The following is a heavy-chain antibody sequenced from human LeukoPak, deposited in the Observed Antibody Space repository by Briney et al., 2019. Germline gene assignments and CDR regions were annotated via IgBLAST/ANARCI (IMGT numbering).Heavy chain of an antibody. V-gene: IGHV3-23*01. CDR2: ISGSGVDT. CDR1: GFSFSTYA. Sequence: GGSLRLSCAVSGFSFSTYAMSWVRQAPGKGLEWVSGISGSGVDTHYADSVKGRFRISRDNSKNTLYLQLNSLRAEDTAVYYCASGTYRLGDCWGLGTLVTVSS. J-gene: IGHJ4*02. CDR3: ASGTYRLGDC. D-gene: IGHD3-10*01.